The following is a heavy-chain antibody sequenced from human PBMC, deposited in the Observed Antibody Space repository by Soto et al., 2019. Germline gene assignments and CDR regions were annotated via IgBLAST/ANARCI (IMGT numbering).Heavy chain of an antibody. CDR3: ASCGEVRYNWNSNRFDP. D-gene: IGHD1-7*01. V-gene: IGHV1-46*01. J-gene: IGHJ5*02. Sequence: ASVKVSCKASGYTFTSYYMHWVRQAPGQGLEWMGIINPSGGSTSYAQKFQGRVTMTRDTSTSTVYMELSSLRSEDTAVYFCASCGEVRYNWNSNRFDPWGQGTLVTVSS. CDR1: GYTFTSYY. CDR2: INPSGGST.